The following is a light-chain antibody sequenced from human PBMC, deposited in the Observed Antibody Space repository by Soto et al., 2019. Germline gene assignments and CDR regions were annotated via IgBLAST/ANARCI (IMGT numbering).Light chain of an antibody. CDR1: SSNIGAGYD. CDR3: QSSDSSLRVV. CDR2: GNS. Sequence: QSVLTQPPSVSGAPGQRVTISCTGSSSNIGAGYDVHWYQQLPGTAPKLLIYGNSNRPSGVPDRFSGSKSGTSASPAITGLQAEDEADYYCQSSDSSLRVVFGGGTKRTVL. V-gene: IGLV1-40*01. J-gene: IGLJ2*01.